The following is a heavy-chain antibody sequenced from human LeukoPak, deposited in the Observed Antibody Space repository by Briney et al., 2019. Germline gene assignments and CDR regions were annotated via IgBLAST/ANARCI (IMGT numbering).Heavy chain of an antibody. D-gene: IGHD3-22*01. CDR1: GGTFSSYT. J-gene: IGHJ4*02. CDR3: ARYVYYNSSGYPNYYFDY. V-gene: IGHV1-69*02. CDR2: IIPILGIA. Sequence: ASVKVSCKASGGTFSSYTISWVRQAPGKGLEWMGRIIPILGIANYAQKFQGRVTITADKSTSTAYMELSSLRSEDTAVYYCARYVYYNSSGYPNYYFDYWGQGTLVTVSS.